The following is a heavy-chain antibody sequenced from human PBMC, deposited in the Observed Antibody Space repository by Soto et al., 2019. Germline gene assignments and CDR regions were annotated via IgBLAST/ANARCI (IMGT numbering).Heavy chain of an antibody. CDR3: GKDISSGGWYYYYGMDV. V-gene: IGHV3-9*01. CDR1: GFTFDDYA. CDR2: ISWNSGSI. J-gene: IGHJ6*02. Sequence: GGSLRLSCAASGFTFDDYAMHWVRQAPGKGLEWVSGISWNSGSIGYADSVKGRFTISRDNAKNSLYLQMNSLRAEDTALYYCGKDISSGGWYYYYGMDVWGQGTTVTVS. D-gene: IGHD6-19*01.